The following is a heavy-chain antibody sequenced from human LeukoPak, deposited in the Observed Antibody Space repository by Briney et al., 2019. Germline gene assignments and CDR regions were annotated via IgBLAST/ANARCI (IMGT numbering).Heavy chain of an antibody. J-gene: IGHJ4*02. CDR3: ASSKGYLDY. V-gene: IGHV3-48*01. Sequence: PGGSLRLSCAASGFTFTDYSMNWVRQAPGKGLEWVSYITGSSSSIYYADSVKGRFTISRDNAKSSLYLQMNSLRAEDTAVYYCASSKGYLDYWGQGTLVTVSS. CDR2: ITGSSSSI. CDR1: GFTFTDYS.